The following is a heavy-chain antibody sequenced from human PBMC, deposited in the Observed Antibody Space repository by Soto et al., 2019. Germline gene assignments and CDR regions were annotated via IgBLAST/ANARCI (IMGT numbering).Heavy chain of an antibody. CDR1: GGSISTYY. V-gene: IGHV4-59*08. D-gene: IGHD3-3*01. Sequence: QVQLQESGPGLAKPSETLSLTCTVSGGSISTYYWSWIRQPPGKGLEWIGYIYYSGSTNYNPSPKSRVNLSVDTSKNQFSLKLSSVIAADSAVYYCARGGWRHIDYWGQGTLVTVSS. J-gene: IGHJ4*02. CDR2: IYYSGST. CDR3: ARGGWRHIDY.